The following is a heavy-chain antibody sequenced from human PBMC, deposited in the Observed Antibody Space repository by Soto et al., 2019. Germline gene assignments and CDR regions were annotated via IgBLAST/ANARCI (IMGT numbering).Heavy chain of an antibody. D-gene: IGHD2-2*02. CDR1: GYTFTSYG. Sequence: ASVKVSCKASGYTFTSYGISWVRQAPGQGLEWMGWISAYNGNTNYAQKLQGRVTMTTDTSTSTAYMELRSLRSDDTAVYYCARDNPDIAVVPAAIRGSNWFDPWGQGTLVTVSS. CDR3: ARDNPDIAVVPAAIRGSNWFDP. CDR2: ISAYNGNT. V-gene: IGHV1-18*01. J-gene: IGHJ5*02.